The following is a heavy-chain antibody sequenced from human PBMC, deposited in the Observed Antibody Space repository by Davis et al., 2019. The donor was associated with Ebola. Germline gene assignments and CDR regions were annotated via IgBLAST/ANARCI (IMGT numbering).Heavy chain of an antibody. D-gene: IGHD5-18*01. J-gene: IGHJ4*02. CDR3: ASLDTAMDY. Sequence: PSETLSLTCTVSGGSISSNYMSWVRQAPGKGLEWVSAIYSGGSTYYADSVKGRFTISRDNSKNTLYLQMNSLRAEDTAVYYCASLDTAMDYWGQGTLVTVSS. CDR2: IYSGGST. V-gene: IGHV3-66*02. CDR1: GGSISSNY.